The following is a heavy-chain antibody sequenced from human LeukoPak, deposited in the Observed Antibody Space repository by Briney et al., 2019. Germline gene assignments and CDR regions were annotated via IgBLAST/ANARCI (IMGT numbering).Heavy chain of an antibody. CDR1: GVSISSHY. J-gene: IGHJ4*02. D-gene: IGHD5-18*01. CDR2: IFNRGST. CDR3: ARDTAIFEY. Sequence: SETLSLTCTVSGVSISSHYWSWIRQYPGRGLEWIGYIFNRGSTNYNPSLKSRVTMSVDASKNQFSLKLSSVTAADTAVYYCARDTAIFEYWGQGTLVSVSS. V-gene: IGHV4-59*11.